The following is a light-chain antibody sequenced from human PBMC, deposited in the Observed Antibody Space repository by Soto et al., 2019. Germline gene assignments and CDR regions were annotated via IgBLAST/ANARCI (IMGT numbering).Light chain of an antibody. J-gene: IGKJ5*01. Sequence: EIVLTQSPATLSLSPGERATLSCRASQSVSSYLAWYQQKPGQAPRLLIYDASNRATGIPARFSGSGCGTDFTLSSSSLELEDSAVYYGQRSSISITFGQGTRGDIK. CDR3: QRSSISIT. V-gene: IGKV3-11*01. CDR1: QSVSSY. CDR2: DAS.